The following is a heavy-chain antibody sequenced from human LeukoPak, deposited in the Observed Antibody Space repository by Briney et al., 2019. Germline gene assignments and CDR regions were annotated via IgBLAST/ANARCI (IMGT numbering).Heavy chain of an antibody. CDR2: IYYSGST. V-gene: IGHV4-59*01. CDR3: ARGKGWVDY. Sequence: PSETLSLTCTVSGGSISSYYWSWIQQPPGKGLEWIGYIYYSGSTNYNPSLKSRVTISVDTSKNQFSLKLSSVTAADTAVYYCARGKGWVDYWGQGTLVTVSS. CDR1: GGSISSYY. J-gene: IGHJ4*02. D-gene: IGHD2-15*01.